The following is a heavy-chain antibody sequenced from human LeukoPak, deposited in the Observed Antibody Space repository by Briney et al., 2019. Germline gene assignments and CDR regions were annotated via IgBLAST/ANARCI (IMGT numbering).Heavy chain of an antibody. D-gene: IGHD2-2*01. CDR3: ARSGGVVPAATDYYYYYMDV. CDR1: GFTFSSYA. J-gene: IGHJ6*03. CDR2: ITGSGGST. V-gene: IGHV3-23*01. Sequence: PGGSLRLSCAASGFTFSSYAMIWVCQAPEKGLEWVSAITGSGGSTYYADSVKGRFTISRDNSKNTLYLQMNSLRAEDTAVYYCARSGGVVPAATDYYYYYMDVWGKGTTVTVSS.